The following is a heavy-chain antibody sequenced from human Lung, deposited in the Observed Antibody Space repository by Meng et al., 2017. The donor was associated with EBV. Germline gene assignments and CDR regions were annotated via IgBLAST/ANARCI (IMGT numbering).Heavy chain of an antibody. CDR3: ASLYGDSSVWYLDL. CDR2: IYYSGST. V-gene: IGHV4-31*03. D-gene: IGHD4-17*01. J-gene: IGHJ2*01. CDR1: GGSISSGGYY. Sequence: QGHVQESGPGLVKPSQTRSLTCTVSGGSISSGGYYWSWIRHHPGKGLEYIGYIYYSGSTYYNPSLKSRVIISVDTSKNQFSLRLNSVTAADTAVYYCASLYGDSSVWYLDLWGRGTLVTVSS.